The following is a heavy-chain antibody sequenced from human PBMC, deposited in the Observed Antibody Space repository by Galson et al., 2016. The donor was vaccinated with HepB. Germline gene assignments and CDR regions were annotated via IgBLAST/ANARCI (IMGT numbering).Heavy chain of an antibody. CDR3: AKVPSMVRGF. CDR1: GFTFTTYG. V-gene: IGHV3-30*18. J-gene: IGHJ3*01. CDR2: ISFDGTNK. Sequence: SLRLSCAASGFTFTTYGMHWVRRAPGKGLESVAIISFDGTNKYYADSVKGRFTISRDNSKNTLYLQMNSLRAEDTAVYYCAKVPSMVRGFWGQGTTVTVSS. D-gene: IGHD3-10*01.